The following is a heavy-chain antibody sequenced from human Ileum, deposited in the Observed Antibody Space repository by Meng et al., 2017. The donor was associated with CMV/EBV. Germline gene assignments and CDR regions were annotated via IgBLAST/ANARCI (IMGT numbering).Heavy chain of an antibody. J-gene: IGHJ4*02. CDR2: INRDGNST. CDR1: GITFSRYW. V-gene: IGHV3-74*01. CDR3: AKDLTGDEDYVFDY. D-gene: IGHD4-17*01. Sequence: GGSLRLSCVASGITFSRYWMHWVRQAPGKGPVRVSRINRDGNSTSYADSVKGRFTISRDNAKNSLYLQMNSSTAEDTAVYYCAKDLTGDEDYVFDYWGQGRLVTVSS.